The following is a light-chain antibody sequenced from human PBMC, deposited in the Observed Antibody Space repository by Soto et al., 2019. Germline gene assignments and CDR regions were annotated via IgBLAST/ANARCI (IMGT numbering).Light chain of an antibody. J-gene: IGKJ4*01. CDR1: PSVSNS. CDR3: QQRNQWPPVT. V-gene: IGKV3-11*01. CDR2: DAS. Sequence: ESVLTQSPATLSLSPGERATLSCSASPSVSNSLAWYQHKPGQAPRLLIYDASNRATGVPTRFSGSGSGTDLTLTICSLEPEDFAVYYCQQRNQWPPVTFGGGTRVEIK.